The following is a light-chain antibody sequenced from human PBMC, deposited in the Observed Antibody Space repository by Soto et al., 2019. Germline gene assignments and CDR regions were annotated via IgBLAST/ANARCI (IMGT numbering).Light chain of an antibody. CDR3: SSYPRSSTPLV. Sequence: QSALTQPASVSGSPGQSITISCTGTSSDVGGYNYVSWYQQHPGKAPKLMIYDVTNRPSGVSNRFSGSKSGNTASLTISGLQAKEKADYYCSSYPRSSTPLVFGGGTKLTVL. CDR2: DVT. V-gene: IGLV2-14*01. J-gene: IGLJ3*02. CDR1: SSDVGGYNY.